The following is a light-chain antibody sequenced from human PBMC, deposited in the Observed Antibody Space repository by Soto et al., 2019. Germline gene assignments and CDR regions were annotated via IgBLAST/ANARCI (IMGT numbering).Light chain of an antibody. J-gene: IGKJ1*01. CDR3: QQYNKWPPGRT. Sequence: EIVMTQSPATLSVSPGERATLSCRASQSVSSNLAWYQQKPGQAPRLLIYGASTRATGIPARFRGSGSGTDLTLTISGLQYEDFAVYYCQQYNKWPPGRTFGQGTKV. CDR1: QSVSSN. CDR2: GAS. V-gene: IGKV3-15*01.